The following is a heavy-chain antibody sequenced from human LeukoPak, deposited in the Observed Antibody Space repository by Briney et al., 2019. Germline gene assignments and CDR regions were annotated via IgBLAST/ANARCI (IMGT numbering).Heavy chain of an antibody. V-gene: IGHV4-59*08. J-gene: IGHJ4*02. Sequence: SETLSLTCTVSGGSISTYYWNWIRQPPGKGLEWIGYIYFSGRTNYSPSLQSRVTISVDTSKNQFSLRLNSMTTADTAVYFCARHEGDGDHFDYWGQGTLVTVSS. D-gene: IGHD2-21*02. CDR3: ARHEGDGDHFDY. CDR2: IYFSGRT. CDR1: GGSISTYY.